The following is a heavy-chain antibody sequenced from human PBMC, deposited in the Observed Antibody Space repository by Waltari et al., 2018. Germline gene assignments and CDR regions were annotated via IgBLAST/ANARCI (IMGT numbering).Heavy chain of an antibody. D-gene: IGHD3-22*01. Sequence: QLQLQESGPGLVKPSETLSLTCTVSGGSISSSSYYWGWIRQPPGKGLEWIGSIYYSGSTYYNPSLKSRVTISVDTSKNQFSLKLSSVTAADTAVYYCARHSPYYYDSSGYYPDYWGQGTLVTVSS. CDR2: IYYSGST. CDR1: GGSISSSSYY. CDR3: ARHSPYYYDSSGYYPDY. V-gene: IGHV4-39*01. J-gene: IGHJ4*02.